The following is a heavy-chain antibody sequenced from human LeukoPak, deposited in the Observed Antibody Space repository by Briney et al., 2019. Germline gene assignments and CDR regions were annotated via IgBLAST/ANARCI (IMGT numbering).Heavy chain of an antibody. V-gene: IGHV3-48*04. D-gene: IGHD3-22*01. CDR2: VSSSGSTI. Sequence: PGGSLRLSCAASGFTFSSYSMNWVRQAPGKGLEWVSYVSSSGSTIYYADSVKGRFTISRDNAKNSLYLQMNSLRAEDTAVYYCARDYEARNWFDPWGQGTLVTVSS. CDR1: GFTFSSYS. CDR3: ARDYEARNWFDP. J-gene: IGHJ5*02.